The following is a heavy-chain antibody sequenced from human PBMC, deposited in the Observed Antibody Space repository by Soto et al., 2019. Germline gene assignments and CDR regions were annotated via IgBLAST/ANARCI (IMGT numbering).Heavy chain of an antibody. CDR3: ARVPDR. V-gene: IGHV4-30-2*01. CDR1: GGSISSGGYS. Sequence: QLPLQESGSGLVKPSQTLSLTCAVSGGSISSGGYSWGWIRQPPGKGLEWIGYIYPSGSTYYNPSLKRRVTISVDRSKNHVSLKLSSVTAADTAVYYCARVPDRWGQGTLVTVSS. J-gene: IGHJ5*02. CDR2: IYPSGST. D-gene: IGHD2-2*01.